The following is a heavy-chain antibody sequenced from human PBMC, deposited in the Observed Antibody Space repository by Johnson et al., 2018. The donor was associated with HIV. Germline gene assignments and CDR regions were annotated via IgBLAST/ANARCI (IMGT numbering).Heavy chain of an antibody. D-gene: IGHD6-13*01. Sequence: QVQLVESGGGVVQPARSLRLSCAASGFTFSSYSMHWVRQAPGKGLEWVAGISNDGRNKYYADSVKGRFTISRDNAKNSVYLQMNSLRAEDTAVYYCARELGGSSLPFGAFDIWGQGTMVTVSS. J-gene: IGHJ3*02. V-gene: IGHV3-30*04. CDR2: ISNDGRNK. CDR3: ARELGGSSLPFGAFDI. CDR1: GFTFSSYS.